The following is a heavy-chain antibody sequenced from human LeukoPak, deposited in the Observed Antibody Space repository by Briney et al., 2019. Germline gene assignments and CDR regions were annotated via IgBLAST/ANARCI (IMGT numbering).Heavy chain of an antibody. CDR3: ARGLRFLEWLPYYFDY. CDR1: GGSISSGGYY. Sequence: SQTLSLTCTVSGGSISSGGYYWSWIRQPPGKGLEWIGYIYHSGSTYYNPSLKSRVTISVDRSKNQFSLKLSSVTAADTAVYYCARGLRFLEWLPYYFDYWGQGTLVTVSS. CDR2: IYHSGST. D-gene: IGHD3-3*01. V-gene: IGHV4-30-2*01. J-gene: IGHJ4*02.